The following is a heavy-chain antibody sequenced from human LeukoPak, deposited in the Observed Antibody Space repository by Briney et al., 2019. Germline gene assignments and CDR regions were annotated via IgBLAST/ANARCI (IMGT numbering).Heavy chain of an antibody. V-gene: IGHV4-39*07. CDR1: GGSINSGYYY. CDR2: FYKSGNT. J-gene: IGHJ4*02. CDR3: ARAERSGIYSYYFDY. D-gene: IGHD1-26*01. Sequence: PSETLSLTCSVSGGSINSGYYYWGWIRQPPGKGLEWIGSFYKSGNTYYSPSLRSRVIISVDTSKTQFSVKLTSVTAADTAVYFCARAERSGIYSYYFDYWGQGVLVTVSS.